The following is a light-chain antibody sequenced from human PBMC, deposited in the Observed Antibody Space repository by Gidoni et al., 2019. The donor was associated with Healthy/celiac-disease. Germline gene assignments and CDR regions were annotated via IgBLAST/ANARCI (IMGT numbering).Light chain of an antibody. Sequence: DIVMTQSPDSLAVCLGERATINCKSSQSVLYSSKNKNYLAWYQQKPGQSPKLLIYWASTRESGVPERFRGSGSGTDFTLPSSRLQAEAVAVYYCQQYYSSPLTFGQGTKVEIK. V-gene: IGKV4-1*01. CDR3: QQYYSSPLT. CDR1: QSVLYSSKNKNY. CDR2: WAS. J-gene: IGKJ1*01.